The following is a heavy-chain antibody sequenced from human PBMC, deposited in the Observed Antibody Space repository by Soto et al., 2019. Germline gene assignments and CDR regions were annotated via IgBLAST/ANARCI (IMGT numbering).Heavy chain of an antibody. CDR3: AMVVAATGYFAY. J-gene: IGHJ4*02. CDR1: EFTCSRCW. Sequence: GSLRLSCGASEFTCSRCWLSSVRQAPGKGLEWVANIKQDGSEKYYVDSVKGRFTISRDNAKNSLYLQMNSLRAEDTAVYYCAMVVAATGYFAYWGQGTLVTVSS. D-gene: IGHD2-15*01. V-gene: IGHV3-7*03. CDR2: IKQDGSEK.